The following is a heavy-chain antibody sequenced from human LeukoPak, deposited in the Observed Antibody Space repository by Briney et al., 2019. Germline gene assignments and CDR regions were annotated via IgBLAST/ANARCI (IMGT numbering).Heavy chain of an antibody. CDR1: GFTFSRYS. J-gene: IGHJ5*02. Sequence: GGSLRLSCAASGFTFSRYSMNWVRQAPGKGLEWGSSIRSSSSYIYYTDSVKGRFTISGDNAKNSLYLQMNSLRAEDTAVYYCARGPPLDYYDITWFDPRGQGTLVTVSS. CDR3: ARGPPLDYYDITWFDP. D-gene: IGHD3-22*01. CDR2: IRSSSSYI. V-gene: IGHV3-21*01.